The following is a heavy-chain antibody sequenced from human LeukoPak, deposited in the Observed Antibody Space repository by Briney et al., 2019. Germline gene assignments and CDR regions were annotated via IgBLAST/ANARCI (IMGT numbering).Heavy chain of an antibody. CDR3: AKDARSCSSSACYTVTTYYFDY. J-gene: IGHJ4*02. V-gene: IGHV3-23*01. D-gene: IGHD2-2*02. Sequence: PGGSLRLSCAASGFTFSSYAMTWVRQAPGKGLEWVSTISGNGASTYYADSVKGHFTISRDNSKNTLFLQMNGLRAEDTAVYYCAKDARSCSSSACYTVTTYYFDYWGQGTLVTVSS. CDR1: GFTFSSYA. CDR2: ISGNGAST.